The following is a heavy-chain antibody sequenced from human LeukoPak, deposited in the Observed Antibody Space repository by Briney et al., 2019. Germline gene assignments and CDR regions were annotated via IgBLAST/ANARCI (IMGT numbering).Heavy chain of an antibody. CDR1: GYTFTSYY. D-gene: IGHD2-2*01. Sequence: ASVKVSCEASGYTFTSYYMHWVRQAPGQGLEWMGIINPSGGSTSYAQKFQGRVTMTRDTSTSTVYMELSSLRSEDTAVYYCARGNIVVVPAAKGVDWFDPWGQGTLVTVSS. V-gene: IGHV1-46*01. CDR2: INPSGGST. J-gene: IGHJ5*02. CDR3: ARGNIVVVPAAKGVDWFDP.